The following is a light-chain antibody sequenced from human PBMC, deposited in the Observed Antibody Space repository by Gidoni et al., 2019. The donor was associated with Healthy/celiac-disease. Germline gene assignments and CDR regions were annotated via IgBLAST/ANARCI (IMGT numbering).Light chain of an antibody. J-gene: IGKJ3*01. Sequence: EVVMTQSPLSLPVTLGQPDSISCRSSQSLVYSDGNTYLNWFQQRPGQSPRRLIYKVSNRDSGVPDRFSGSGSGTDFTLKISRVEAEDVGVYYCMQGTHWPFTFGPGTKVDIK. CDR2: KVS. CDR1: QSLVYSDGNTY. V-gene: IGKV2-30*01. CDR3: MQGTHWPFT.